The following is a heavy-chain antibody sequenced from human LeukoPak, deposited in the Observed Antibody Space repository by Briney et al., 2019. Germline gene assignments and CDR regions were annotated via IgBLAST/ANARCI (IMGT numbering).Heavy chain of an antibody. CDR2: INHSGST. V-gene: IGHV4-34*01. D-gene: IGHD3-10*01. J-gene: IGHJ5*02. CDR1: GGSFSGYY. Sequence: SETLSLTCAVYGGSFSGYYWSWIRQPPGKGLEWIGEINHSGSTNYNPSLKSRVTISVDTSKNQFSLKLSSVTAADTAVYYCARDFAVYYYGSGSYYKWFDPWGQGTLVTVSS. CDR3: ARDFAVYYYGSGSYYKWFDP.